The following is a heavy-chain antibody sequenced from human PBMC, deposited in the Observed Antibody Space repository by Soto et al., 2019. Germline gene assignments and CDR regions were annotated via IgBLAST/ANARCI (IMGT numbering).Heavy chain of an antibody. CDR2: ITWNSGSK. J-gene: IGHJ4*02. V-gene: IGHV3-9*01. D-gene: IGHD1-1*01. CDR1: GFTFDDYG. Sequence: EVQLVESGGGLVQPGRSLRLSCAASGFTFDDYGMHWVRQPPGKGLEWVSGITWNSGSKDYADSVKGRFTISRDNRKNSLYLQMNSLRGEDTALYYCTTTYPNDDSRVVAYWGQGTLVTVSS. CDR3: TTTYPNDDSRVVAY.